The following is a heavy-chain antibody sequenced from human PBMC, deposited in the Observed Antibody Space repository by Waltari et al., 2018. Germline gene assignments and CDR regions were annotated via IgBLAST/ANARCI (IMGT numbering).Heavy chain of an antibody. J-gene: IGHJ4*02. Sequence: QVQLQESGPGLVKPSQTLSLTCIVSGGPLSTGSYYWRWIRQHPRKALEWIGYIHHRGGTLDNPALESRATIRVYTSKNQLSLRLNSVSAADTAVYYCARQLNPRAPYFDLWGQGALVTVAS. CDR2: IHHRGGT. V-gene: IGHV4-31*03. CDR1: GGPLSTGSYY. CDR3: ARQLNPRAPYFDL.